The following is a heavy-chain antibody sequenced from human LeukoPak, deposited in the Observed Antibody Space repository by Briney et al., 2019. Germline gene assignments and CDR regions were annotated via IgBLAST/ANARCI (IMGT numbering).Heavy chain of an antibody. D-gene: IGHD2-21*02. CDR1: GFTFTSSA. J-gene: IGHJ3*02. V-gene: IGHV1-58*02. CDR2: IVVGSGNT. CDR3: AAASEIVVVTADAFVI. Sequence: ASVKVSCKASGFTFTSSAMQWVRQASGQRLEWIGWIVVGSGNTNYAQKFQERVTITRDVSTSTAYMELSSLRSEDTAVYYCAAASEIVVVTADAFVIWGQGTMVTVSS.